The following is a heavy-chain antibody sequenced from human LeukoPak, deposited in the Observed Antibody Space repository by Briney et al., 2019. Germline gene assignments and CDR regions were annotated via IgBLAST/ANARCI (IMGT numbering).Heavy chain of an antibody. Sequence: SETLSLTCTVSGGSISNTRYYWGWIRQPPGKGLEWIGTIYYSGRTYYNPSLKGRVTISVDTSNNQFSLRLGSVTAADTAVYYCARRAYSGSSYDFFDYWGQGTLVTVSS. CDR3: ARRAYSGSSYDFFDY. CDR2: IYYSGRT. D-gene: IGHD1-26*01. V-gene: IGHV4-39*01. CDR1: GGSISNTRYY. J-gene: IGHJ4*02.